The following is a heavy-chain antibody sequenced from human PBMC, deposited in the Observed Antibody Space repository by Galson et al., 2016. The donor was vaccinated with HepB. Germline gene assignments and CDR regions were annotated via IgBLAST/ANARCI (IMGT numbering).Heavy chain of an antibody. J-gene: IGHJ6*02. V-gene: IGHV3-21*01. CDR3: ARDDDLWARRSAMEV. CDR2: INNIGSHI. Sequence: SLRLSCAASGFSFSNYGMNWVRQAPGRGLEWVSHINNIGSHIYHAESVKGRLTISRDNAKNSLYLQMNSLRVEDTAIYYCARDDDLWARRSAMEVWGQGTKVTVAS. CDR1: GFSFSNYG. D-gene: IGHD2-21*01.